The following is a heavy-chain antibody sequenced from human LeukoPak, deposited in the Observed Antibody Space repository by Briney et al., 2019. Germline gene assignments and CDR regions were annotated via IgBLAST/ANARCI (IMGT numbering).Heavy chain of an antibody. J-gene: IGHJ3*02. CDR3: AKGRPYYYDSSGYYLNAAFDI. D-gene: IGHD3-22*01. CDR1: GLTFTNYG. Sequence: GGSLRLSCAASGLTFTNYGMSWVRQAPGKGLEWVSGINAGGGSAYADSVKGRFTISRDNSKNTLYMQMNSLRAEDTAVYYCAKGRPYYYDSSGYYLNAAFDIWGQGTMVTVSS. V-gene: IGHV3-23*01. CDR2: INAGGGSA.